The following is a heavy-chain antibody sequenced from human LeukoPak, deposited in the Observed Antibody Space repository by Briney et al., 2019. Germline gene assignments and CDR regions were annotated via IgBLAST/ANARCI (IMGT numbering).Heavy chain of an antibody. CDR3: AKGGYSYVLYFEY. CDR1: GFTFDDYA. V-gene: IGHV3-9*01. CDR2: ISWNSGSI. J-gene: IGHJ4*02. D-gene: IGHD5-18*01. Sequence: GGSLRLSCAASGFTFDDYAMHWVRQAPGKGLEWVSGISWNSGSIGYADSVKGRFTISRDNAKNSLYLQMNSLRAEDTALYYCAKGGYSYVLYFEYWGQGTLVTVSS.